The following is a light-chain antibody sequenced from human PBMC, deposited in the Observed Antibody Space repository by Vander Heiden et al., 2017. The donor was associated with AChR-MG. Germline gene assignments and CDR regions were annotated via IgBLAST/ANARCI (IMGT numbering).Light chain of an antibody. J-gene: IGKJ1*01. V-gene: IGKV1-5*01. CDR2: DAS. Sequence: DIQMTQSPSTLSASVGDRVTITCRASQSISSWVAWYQQKPGKAPKLLINDASSLESGVPSRFSGSGSGTEFTLTISSVQPDDFATYYCQQYNSYSPTFGQGTKVEIK. CDR1: QSISSW. CDR3: QQYNSYSPT.